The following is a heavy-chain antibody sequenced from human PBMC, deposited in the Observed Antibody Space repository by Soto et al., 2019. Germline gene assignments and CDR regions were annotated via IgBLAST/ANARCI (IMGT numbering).Heavy chain of an antibody. J-gene: IGHJ5*01. V-gene: IGHV4-31*03. CDR1: GGSISSAGNY. Sequence: SETLSLTCTVSGGSISSAGNYWNWIRQHPGKGLEWIGYIYNSGNTYYNPSLKSRVTILIDRSENQFSLKLTSVTAADTAVYYCAKGACSSTACYEFDSWGQGTLVTVSS. CDR2: IYNSGNT. D-gene: IGHD2-2*01. CDR3: AKGACSSTACYEFDS.